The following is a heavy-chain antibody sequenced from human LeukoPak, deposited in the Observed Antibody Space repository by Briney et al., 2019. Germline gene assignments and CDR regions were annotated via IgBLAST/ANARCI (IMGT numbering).Heavy chain of an antibody. CDR3: ARDRRKYSGETYYYYYMDV. CDR1: GGSISSSSYY. D-gene: IGHD6-25*01. Sequence: PSETLSLTCTVSGGSISSSSYYWGWIRQPPGKGLEWIGSIYYSGSTYYNPSLKSRVTISVDTSKNQFSLKLSSVTAADTAVYYCARDRRKYSGETYYYYYMDVWGKGTTVTVSS. CDR2: IYYSGST. V-gene: IGHV4-39*07. J-gene: IGHJ6*03.